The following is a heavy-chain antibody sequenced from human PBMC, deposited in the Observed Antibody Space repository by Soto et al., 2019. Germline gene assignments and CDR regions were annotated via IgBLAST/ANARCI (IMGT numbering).Heavy chain of an antibody. CDR1: GFTFSSYG. Sequence: QVQLVESGGGVVQPGRSLRLSCAASGFTFSSYGMHWVRQAPGKGLEWVAVIWYDGSNKYYADSVKGRFTISRDNSKNTLYLQMDSLRAEDTAVYYCAREGVKHYYYYGMDVWGQGTTVTVSS. CDR3: AREGVKHYYYYGMDV. V-gene: IGHV3-33*01. CDR2: IWYDGSNK. J-gene: IGHJ6*02. D-gene: IGHD2-8*01.